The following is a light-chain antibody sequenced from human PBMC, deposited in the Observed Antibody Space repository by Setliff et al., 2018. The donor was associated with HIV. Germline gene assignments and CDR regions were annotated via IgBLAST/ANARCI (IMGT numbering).Light chain of an antibody. Sequence: QSALTQPASVSGSPGQSITISCTGTSSDTGRYDLVSWYQQYPGKAPKLMIYQATKRPSGVSNRFSGSKSGNVASLTISGLQAEDEADYYCCSDTGSNTFVFGTGTKVTVL. CDR2: QAT. J-gene: IGLJ1*01. CDR3: CSDTGSNTFV. V-gene: IGLV2-23*01. CDR1: SSDTGRYDL.